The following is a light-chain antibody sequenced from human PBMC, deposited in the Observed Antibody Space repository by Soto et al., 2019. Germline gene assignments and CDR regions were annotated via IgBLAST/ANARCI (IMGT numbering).Light chain of an antibody. CDR1: SSDVGAYNY. Sequence: QSVLTQPASVSGSPGQSITISCTGTSSDVGAYNYDSWYQQYPGEAPKVIIYDVSHRPAGVSNRFSGSKSGNTSSLTISGLRTQGEADSYCCSFTSATTYVFRTGTKVTV. J-gene: IGLJ1*01. V-gene: IGLV2-14*01. CDR2: DVS. CDR3: CSFTSATTYV.